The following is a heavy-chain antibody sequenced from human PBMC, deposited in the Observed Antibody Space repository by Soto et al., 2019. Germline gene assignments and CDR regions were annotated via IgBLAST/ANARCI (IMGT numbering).Heavy chain of an antibody. D-gene: IGHD4-4*01. CDR1: VGSISSGGYY. CDR3: AREEGYSNYHYCIDV. CDR2: IYYSGTT. V-gene: IGHV4-31*03. Sequence: SETLSLTCTVSVGSISSGGYYWTWIRPHPGKGLEWIGYIYYSGTTDYNPSLKSRVTISVDTSKTQFSLKLSSVTAAATAVYYCAREEGYSNYHYCIDVHDQGTTFT. J-gene: IGHJ6*02.